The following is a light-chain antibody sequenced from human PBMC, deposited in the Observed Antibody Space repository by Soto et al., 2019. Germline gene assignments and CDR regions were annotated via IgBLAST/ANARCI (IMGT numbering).Light chain of an antibody. J-gene: IGKJ1*01. CDR2: TTS. Sequence: DIVLTQSPGTLSLSPGERASLSCRASQRLSGYLAWYQQRPGQAPRLLIYTTSNRATDIPDRFSGSGSGTDFTLTISRLEPEDFAVYYCQQYGSSPWTFGQGTKVEIK. V-gene: IGKV3-20*01. CDR1: QRLSGY. CDR3: QQYGSSPWT.